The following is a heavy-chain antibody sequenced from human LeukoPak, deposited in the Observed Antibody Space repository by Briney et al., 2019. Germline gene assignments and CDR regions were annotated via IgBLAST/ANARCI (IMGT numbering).Heavy chain of an antibody. D-gene: IGHD3-10*01. CDR2: IWYDGSNK. V-gene: IGHV3-33*01. CDR3: ARDQWYYYGSESLNY. CDR1: GFTFSSYG. Sequence: GGSLRLSCAASGFTFSSYGMHWVSQAPGKGLEWVAVIWYDGSNKYYADSVKGRFTISRDNSKNTLYLQTNSLRAEDTAVYYCARDQWYYYGSESLNYWGQGTLVTVSS. J-gene: IGHJ4*02.